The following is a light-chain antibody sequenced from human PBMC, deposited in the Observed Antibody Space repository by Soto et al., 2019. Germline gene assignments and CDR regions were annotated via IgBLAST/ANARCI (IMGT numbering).Light chain of an antibody. J-gene: IGKJ2*01. CDR3: QQYGSSPYT. Sequence: EIVLTQSPGTLSLSPGERATLSCRASQSVSSSDLAWYQQKPGQAHRLLIYGASSRATGIPDRFSGSGSGTDFTLTISRLEPEDSAVYYCQQYGSSPYTFGQGTKLEIK. V-gene: IGKV3-20*01. CDR1: QSVSSSD. CDR2: GAS.